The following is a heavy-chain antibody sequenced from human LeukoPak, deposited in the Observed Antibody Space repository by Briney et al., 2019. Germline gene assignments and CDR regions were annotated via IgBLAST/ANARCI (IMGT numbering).Heavy chain of an antibody. D-gene: IGHD3-22*01. Sequence: GASLKVSCKASGYTFTSYDINWVRQATGQGLEWMGWMNPNSGNTGYAQKFQGRVTMTRNTSISTAYMELSSLRSEDTAVYYCARGPYYYDSSGYCIDYWGQGTLVTVSS. CDR3: ARGPYYYDSSGYCIDY. CDR2: MNPNSGNT. CDR1: GYTFTSYD. V-gene: IGHV1-8*01. J-gene: IGHJ4*02.